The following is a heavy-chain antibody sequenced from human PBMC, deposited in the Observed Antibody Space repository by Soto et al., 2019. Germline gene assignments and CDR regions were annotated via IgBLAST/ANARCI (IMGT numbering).Heavy chain of an antibody. V-gene: IGHV4-59*01. Sequence: SETLSLTCTVSGGSISSYYWSWIRQPPGKGLEWIGYIYYSGSTNYNPSLKSRVTISVDTSKNQFSLKLSSVTAADTAVYYCARGSGSYWGQGTLVTVSS. D-gene: IGHD3-10*01. CDR2: IYYSGST. J-gene: IGHJ4*02. CDR1: GGSISSYY. CDR3: ARGSGSY.